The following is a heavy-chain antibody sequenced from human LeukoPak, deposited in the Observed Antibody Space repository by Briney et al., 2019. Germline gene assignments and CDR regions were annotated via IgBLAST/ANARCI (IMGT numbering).Heavy chain of an antibody. CDR2: INHSGST. J-gene: IGHJ6*02. CDR1: GGSFSGYY. CDR3: AREQMVPYYYYYGMDV. D-gene: IGHD6-13*01. Sequence: SETLSLTCAVYGGSFSGYYWSWIRQPPGKGLEWIGEINHSGSTNYNPSLKSRVTISVDTSKNQFSLKLSSVTAADTAVYYCAREQMVPYYYYYGMDVWGQGTTVTVSS. V-gene: IGHV4-34*01.